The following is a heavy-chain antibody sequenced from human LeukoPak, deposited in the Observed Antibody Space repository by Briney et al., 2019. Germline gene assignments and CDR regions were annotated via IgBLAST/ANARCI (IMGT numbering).Heavy chain of an antibody. J-gene: IGHJ2*01. Sequence: GGSLRLSCAASGFTFSSYAMHWVRQAPGKGLECVSAISGSGGSTYYADSVKGRFTISRDNSKNTLYLQMNSLRAEDTAVYYCAKKVPGIAAAGDWYFDLWGRGTLVTVSS. CDR3: AKKVPGIAAAGDWYFDL. D-gene: IGHD6-13*01. CDR1: GFTFSSYA. CDR2: ISGSGGST. V-gene: IGHV3-23*01.